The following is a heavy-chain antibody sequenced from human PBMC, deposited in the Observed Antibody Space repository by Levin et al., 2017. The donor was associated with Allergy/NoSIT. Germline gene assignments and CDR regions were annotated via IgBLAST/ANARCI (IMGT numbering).Heavy chain of an antibody. CDR1: GFTFSSYE. D-gene: IGHD3-3*01. CDR2: ISSTGSTF. J-gene: IGHJ4*02. Sequence: GGSLRLSCAASGFTFSSYEMNWVRRAPGKGLEWVSYISSTGSTFYSADSVKGRFTISRDNAKNSLYLHMNSLRAEDTAVYYCARQLGNFWSGYNYFDYWGQGTLVTVSS. V-gene: IGHV3-48*03. CDR3: ARQLGNFWSGYNYFDY.